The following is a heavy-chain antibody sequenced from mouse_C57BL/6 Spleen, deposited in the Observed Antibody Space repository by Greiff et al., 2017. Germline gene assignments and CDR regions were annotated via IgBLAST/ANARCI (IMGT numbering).Heavy chain of an antibody. CDR2: INPNNGGT. Sequence: EVQLQQSGPELVKPGASVKISCKASGYTFTDYYMNWVKQSHGKSLEWIGDINPNNGGTSYNQKFKGKATLTVDKSSSTAYMELRSLTSDDSAVYYCARGYYDYDFDYWGQGTTLTVSS. J-gene: IGHJ2*01. D-gene: IGHD2-4*01. CDR1: GYTFTDYY. V-gene: IGHV1-26*01. CDR3: ARGYYDYDFDY.